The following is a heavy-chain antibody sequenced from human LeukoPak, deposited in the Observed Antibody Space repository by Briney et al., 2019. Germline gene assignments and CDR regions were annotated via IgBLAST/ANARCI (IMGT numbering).Heavy chain of an antibody. CDR2: NNAYNGNR. V-gene: IGHV1-18*01. CDR1: GYTFTSYG. CDR3: ARDPGIVVAGGFPSAL. Sequence: ASVKVSCKASGYTFTSYGISGVGQPPGQGLEWMGWNNAYNGNRIFAQHFQGTVTNPPKTSTSPAYTELRSLRTDDTAVYYCARDPGIVVAGGFPSALWGEGTLLIVSS. J-gene: IGHJ4*02. D-gene: IGHD6-19*01.